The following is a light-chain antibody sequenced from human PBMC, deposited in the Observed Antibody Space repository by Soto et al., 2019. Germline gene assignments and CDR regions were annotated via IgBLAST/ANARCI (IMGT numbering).Light chain of an antibody. CDR3: GAWDDSLSGPA. J-gene: IGLJ2*01. CDR1: SSNIGSNY. Sequence: QSVLTQPPSASGTPGQRVTISCSGSSSNIGSNYVYWYQQLPGTAPKLLIYSNNQRPSGVPDRFSGSKSGTSACLAISGLRSEDEADYYCGAWDDSLSGPAFGGGTKLTVL. CDR2: SNN. V-gene: IGLV1-47*02.